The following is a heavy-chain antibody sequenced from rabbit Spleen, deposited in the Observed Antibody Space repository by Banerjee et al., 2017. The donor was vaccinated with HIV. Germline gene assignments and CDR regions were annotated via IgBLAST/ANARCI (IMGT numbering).Heavy chain of an antibody. CDR2: IDIGSRDFT. D-gene: IGHD8-1*01. CDR1: GIDFSSYNF. Sequence: QEQLVESGGGLGQPEGSLTLTCKASGIDFSSYNFICWVRQAPGKGLEWIACIDIGSRDFTYYASWAKGRFIISKTSSTTVTLQMTSLTVSDTATYFCARDTGSSFSTYGMDLWGPGTLVTVS. J-gene: IGHJ6*01. CDR3: ARDTGSSFSTYGMDL. V-gene: IGHV1S45*01.